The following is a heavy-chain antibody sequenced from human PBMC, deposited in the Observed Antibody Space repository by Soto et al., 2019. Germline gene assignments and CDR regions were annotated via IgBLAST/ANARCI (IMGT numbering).Heavy chain of an antibody. CDR1: GGSINTYY. J-gene: IGHJ6*02. Sequence: KPSETLSLTCTVSGGSINTYYWNWIRQPAGKGLEWIGRVFSSGATSHNPSLNGRVTMSVDMSKSQFSLRLSSVTAADTAVYYCARVPQRGHNIYSGIMDVWGRGSTVTVSS. D-gene: IGHD3-10*01. CDR2: VFSSGAT. V-gene: IGHV4-4*07. CDR3: ARVPQRGHNIYSGIMDV.